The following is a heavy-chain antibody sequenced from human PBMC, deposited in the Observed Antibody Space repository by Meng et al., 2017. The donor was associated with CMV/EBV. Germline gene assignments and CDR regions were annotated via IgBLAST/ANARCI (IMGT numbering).Heavy chain of an antibody. CDR2: IKPSGGST. CDR1: GYIFTSYY. Sequence: ASVKVSCKASGYIFTSYYMHWVRQAPGQGLEWMGIIKPSGGSTSYAQKFQGRVNMTRDTSTSTVYMELSSLRSEDTAVYYCASAGCSSTSCHEGDAFDYWGQGTMVTVSS. V-gene: IGHV1-46*01. CDR3: ASAGCSSTSCHEGDAFDY. J-gene: IGHJ3*01. D-gene: IGHD2-2*01.